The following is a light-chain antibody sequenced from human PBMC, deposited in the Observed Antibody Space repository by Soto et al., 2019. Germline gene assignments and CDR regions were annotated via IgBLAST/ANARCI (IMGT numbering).Light chain of an antibody. J-gene: IGLJ1*01. Sequence: QSVLTQPPSVSAAPGQKVTISCSGSSSNIGSNSVSWYQQLPGTAPKLLIYDNNKRPSGIPDRFSGSKSGTSATLGITGLQTGDEADYYCGTWDSSLSVIYVFGTGTKLTVL. V-gene: IGLV1-51*01. CDR3: GTWDSSLSVIYV. CDR1: SSNIGSNS. CDR2: DNN.